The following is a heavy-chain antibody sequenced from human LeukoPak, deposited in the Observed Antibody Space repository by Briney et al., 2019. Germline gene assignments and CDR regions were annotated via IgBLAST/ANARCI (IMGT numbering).Heavy chain of an antibody. CDR1: RDMLNSYH. CDR3: ARAKVPPRPSWFNS. Sequence: ASVKVSCKAPRDMLNSYHIHWVRQAPGEGLEWMGMINPGGDGPNYSQKFRGRVDMTWDASANIVYMELSWLRPEDTAVYYCARAKVPPRPSWFNSWGQGPLVTVSS. J-gene: IGHJ5*01. V-gene: IGHV1-46*02. D-gene: IGHD4/OR15-4a*01. CDR2: INPGGDGP.